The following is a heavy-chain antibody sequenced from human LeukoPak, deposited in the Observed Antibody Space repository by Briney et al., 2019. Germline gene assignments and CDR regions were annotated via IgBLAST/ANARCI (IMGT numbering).Heavy chain of an antibody. D-gene: IGHD3-3*01. Sequence: GGSLRLSCAASGFTFGTYAMSWVRQAPGKGLEWVSAISGSGGSTYYADSVKGRFTISRDNSKNTLYLQMNSLRAEDTALYYCAKDAKRNYDFWDRFDYWGQGTLVTVSS. CDR1: GFTFGTYA. CDR2: ISGSGGST. CDR3: AKDAKRNYDFWDRFDY. V-gene: IGHV3-23*01. J-gene: IGHJ4*02.